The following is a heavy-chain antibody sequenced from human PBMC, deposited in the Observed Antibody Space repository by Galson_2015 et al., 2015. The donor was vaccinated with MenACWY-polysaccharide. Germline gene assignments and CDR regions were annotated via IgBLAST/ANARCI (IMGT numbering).Heavy chain of an antibody. CDR2: MKYDGSEK. CDR1: GFTFSTSW. CDR3: ARARGLDI. V-gene: IGHV3-7*04. Sequence: SLRLSCAASGFTFSTSWMSWVRQAPGKGLEWVANMKYDGSEKYYVDSVRGRFTISRDNAKNSLYLQLNSLRAEDTAVYYCARARGLDIWGQGTTVTVSS. J-gene: IGHJ3*02.